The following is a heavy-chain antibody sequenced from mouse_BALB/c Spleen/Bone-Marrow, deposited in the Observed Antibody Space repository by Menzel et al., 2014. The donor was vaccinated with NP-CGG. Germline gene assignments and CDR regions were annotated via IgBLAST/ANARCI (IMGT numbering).Heavy chain of an antibody. CDR2: INPSNGRA. Sequence: QVQLQQSGAEVVKPGASVMLSCKTSGYTFTNYWMHWVKQRPGQGLEWIGDINPSNGRATYSEKFKSKATLTVDTPSSTAYMQLSSLTSEDSAVYYCARYYNYYFDVWGAGTTVTVSS. CDR3: ARYYNYYFDV. V-gene: IGHV1S81*02. J-gene: IGHJ1*01. D-gene: IGHD1-1*01. CDR1: GYTFTNYW.